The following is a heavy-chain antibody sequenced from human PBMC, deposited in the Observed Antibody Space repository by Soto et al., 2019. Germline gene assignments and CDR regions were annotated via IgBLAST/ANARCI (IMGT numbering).Heavy chain of an antibody. CDR1: GYSISSGYS. Sequence: LSLTCGVSGYSISSGYSWGWIRQPPGKGLEWIGSMYHSGDTYYNPSLKSRVTISGHTSKNQFSLHLSSVAAADTAVYYCARDRSQDYDSSGLFDSWGQGTLVTVSS. J-gene: IGHJ4*02. V-gene: IGHV4-38-2*02. D-gene: IGHD3-22*01. CDR2: MYHSGDT. CDR3: ARDRSQDYDSSGLFDS.